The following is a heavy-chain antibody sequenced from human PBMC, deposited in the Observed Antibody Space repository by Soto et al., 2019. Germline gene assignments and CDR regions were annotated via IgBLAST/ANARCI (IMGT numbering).Heavy chain of an antibody. Sequence: QVQLQQWGAGPLRPLETLSLTCGVSGGSFSGYYWAWIRQSPGKGLEWIGEINDSGSINYNPSLKSRVSISVDKSKDHYSLNLWSVNAADTAVYYCAREGHDILTGPPWVWYFDLWGRGTLVPVSS. D-gene: IGHD3-9*01. CDR3: AREGHDILTGPPWVWYFDL. CDR1: GGSFSGYY. CDR2: INDSGSI. V-gene: IGHV4-34*01. J-gene: IGHJ2*01.